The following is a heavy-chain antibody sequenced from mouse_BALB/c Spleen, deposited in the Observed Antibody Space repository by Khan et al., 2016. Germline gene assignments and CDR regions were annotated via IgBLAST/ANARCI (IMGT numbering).Heavy chain of an antibody. Sequence: VQLQESGPELVKPGTSVRISCKAPGYTFTNYYIHWLKQGPGQGLDWIGWIFPGNVNTKYNEKFKGKATLTVDKSSTTVYMNLSSLTSEDSAVDVCARHYRYSWFVYWGQGTLVTVSA. CDR2: IFPGNVNT. J-gene: IGHJ3*01. CDR3: ARHYRYSWFVY. V-gene: IGHV1S56*01. D-gene: IGHD2-14*01. CDR1: GYTFTNYY.